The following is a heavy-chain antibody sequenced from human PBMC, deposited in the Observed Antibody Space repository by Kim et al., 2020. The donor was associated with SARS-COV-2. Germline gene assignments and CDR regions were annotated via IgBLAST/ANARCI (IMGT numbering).Heavy chain of an antibody. CDR1: GGSISSRTFY. CDR2: VFYSGRT. D-gene: IGHD1-26*01. V-gene: IGHV4-39*01. CDR3: ARRYSGGYFFDY. J-gene: IGHJ4*02. Sequence: SETLSLTCTVSGGSISSRTFYWGWIRQSPGTGLEWIGSVFYSGRTKYNPSLKSRVTISVDTSRHQFSLNLGPVTAADTAAYYCARRYSGGYFFDYWGQGALVTVPP.